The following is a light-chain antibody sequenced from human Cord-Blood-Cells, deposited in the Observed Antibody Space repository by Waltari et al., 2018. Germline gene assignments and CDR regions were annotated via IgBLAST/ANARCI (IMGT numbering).Light chain of an antibody. V-gene: IGKV4-1*01. CDR2: WAS. J-gene: IGKJ2*03. CDR1: QSVLYSSNNKNY. CDR3: QQYYSTPYS. Sequence: DIVMTQSPDSLAVSLGERATINCKSSQSVLYSSNNKNYLDWYQQKPGPPTKLLIYWASTRESGVPDRFSGSGSGTDFTLTISSLQAEDVAVYYCQQYYSTPYSFGQGTKLEIK.